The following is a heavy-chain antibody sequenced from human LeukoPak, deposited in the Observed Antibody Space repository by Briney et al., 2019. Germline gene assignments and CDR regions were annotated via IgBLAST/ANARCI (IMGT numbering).Heavy chain of an antibody. CDR2: IVPMFGTP. J-gene: IGHJ6*03. CDR1: GCAFSSYA. V-gene: IGHV1-69*13. CDR3: ASDHERSGDISFFYLDV. D-gene: IGHD7-27*01. Sequence: GASVTVTFKSSGCAFSSYAFSWVRQPPAQGLEWVGGIVPMFGTPTYSQMFKGRISLTADESTSTAYVELSSLRSEDTALYYCASDHERSGDISFFYLDVWGKGTTVIVSS.